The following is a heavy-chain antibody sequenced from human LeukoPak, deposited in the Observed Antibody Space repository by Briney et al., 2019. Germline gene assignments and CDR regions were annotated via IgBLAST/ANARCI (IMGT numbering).Heavy chain of an antibody. CDR3: ARAGAGDKYVGLFDY. J-gene: IGHJ4*02. D-gene: IGHD3-16*01. CDR1: GGSMSNYY. CDR2: IYYTGSI. V-gene: IGHV4-59*01. Sequence: SSETLSLTCTVSGGSMSNYYWTWIRQPPGKGLEWIGYIYYTGSINYNPSLKSRVTMSVDTSQNQFSLELRSVTASDTAVYYCARAGAGDKYVGLFDYWGQGTLVTVSS.